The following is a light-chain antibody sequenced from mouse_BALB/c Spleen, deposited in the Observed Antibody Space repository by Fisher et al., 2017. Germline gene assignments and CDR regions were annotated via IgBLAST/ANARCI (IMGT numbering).Light chain of an antibody. CDR2: STS. J-gene: IGKJ2*01. Sequence: IVMTQSPAIMSASPGEKVTITCSASSSVSYMHWFQQKPGTSPKLWIYSTSNLASGVPARFSGSGSGTSYSLTISRMEAEDAATYYCQQWSSNPPITFGGGTKLEIK. CDR3: QQWSSNPPIT. V-gene: IGKV4-57*01. CDR1: SSVSY.